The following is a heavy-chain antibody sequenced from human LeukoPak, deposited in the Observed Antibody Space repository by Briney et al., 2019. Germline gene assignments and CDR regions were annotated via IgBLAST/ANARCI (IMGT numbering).Heavy chain of an antibody. CDR1: GFTFSTYS. CDR3: ARDVRSYDSSGPGGY. CDR2: ISSSSSYI. D-gene: IGHD3-22*01. V-gene: IGHV3-21*01. J-gene: IGHJ4*02. Sequence: GGSLRLSCVTSGFTFSTYSMNWVRQAPGKGLELVSSISSSSSYIYYADSVKGRFTISRDNAKNSLYLQMNSLRAEDTAVYYCARDVRSYDSSGPGGYWGQGTLVTVSS.